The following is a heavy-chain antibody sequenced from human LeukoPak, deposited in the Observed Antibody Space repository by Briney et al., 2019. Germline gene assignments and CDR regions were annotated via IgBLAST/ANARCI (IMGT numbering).Heavy chain of an antibody. J-gene: IGHJ4*02. CDR1: GFTFGDYR. V-gene: IGHV3-49*04. CDR2: IRKRASGGTT. D-gene: IGHD5-18*01. Sequence: GGSLRLSCTASGFTFGDYRMSWVRQAPGKGLEWVGFIRKRASGGTTEYAASVKGRFTISRDDPKSIAFLQMNSLRNEDTAIYYCVRDDSPGFYWGQGTLVTVSS. CDR3: VRDDSPGFY.